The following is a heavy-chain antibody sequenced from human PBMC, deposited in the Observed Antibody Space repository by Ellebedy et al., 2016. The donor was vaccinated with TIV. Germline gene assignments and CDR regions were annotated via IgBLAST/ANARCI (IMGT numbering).Heavy chain of an antibody. CDR3: ARAGGRHSTGSGFY. V-gene: IGHV3-23*01. Sequence: GESLKISCVVSGFTFSTYAMRWFRQAPGKGLEWVSALTTGGVTFYADSVKGRFTISRDNAKNSLYLQMSNLRAEDTAVFYCARAGGRHSTGSGFYWGQGTRVTVST. D-gene: IGHD2-2*01. J-gene: IGHJ4*02. CDR2: LTTGGVT. CDR1: GFTFSTYA.